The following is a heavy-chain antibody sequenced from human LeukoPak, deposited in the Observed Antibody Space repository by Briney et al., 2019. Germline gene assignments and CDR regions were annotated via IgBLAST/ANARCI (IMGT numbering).Heavy chain of an antibody. CDR1: GGSISSYY. J-gene: IGHJ3*02. V-gene: IGHV4-59*01. Sequence: PSETLSLTCTVSGGSISSYYRGWIRQPPGKGLEWIGYFFYRGDTNYNPSLKSRVTISVDTSKSQFSLKLSSVTAADTAVYYCARGLVVATDDAFDIWGQGTMVTVSS. D-gene: IGHD2-15*01. CDR3: ARGLVVATDDAFDI. CDR2: FFYRGDT.